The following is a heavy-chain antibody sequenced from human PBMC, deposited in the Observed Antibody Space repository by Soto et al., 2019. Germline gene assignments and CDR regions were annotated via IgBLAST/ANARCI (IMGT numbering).Heavy chain of an antibody. CDR2: INPNSGDT. CDR1: GYAFTGYY. D-gene: IGHD5-18*01. Sequence: ASVNVSCKPSGYAFTGYYIHWVRQAPGQGLEWMGWINPNSGDTNYAQKFQGRVTMTRDTSFSTAYMELSSLRSDDTAVYYCATRYSYVHFWGQGTLVTVSS. V-gene: IGHV1-2*02. CDR3: ATRYSYVHF. J-gene: IGHJ4*02.